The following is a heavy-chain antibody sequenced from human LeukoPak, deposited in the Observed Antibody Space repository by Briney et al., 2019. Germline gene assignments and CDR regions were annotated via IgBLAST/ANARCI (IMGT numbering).Heavy chain of an antibody. V-gene: IGHV3-7*01. D-gene: IGHD3-10*01. CDR1: GFIFSSYW. CDR3: AKLSDAFDI. Sequence: GGSLRLSCAASGFIFSSYWMSWVRQAPGKGLEWVANIKQDGSEKYYVDSVKGRFTISRDNAKNSLYLQMNSLRAEDTAVYYCAKLSDAFDIWGQGTMVTVSS. CDR2: IKQDGSEK. J-gene: IGHJ3*02.